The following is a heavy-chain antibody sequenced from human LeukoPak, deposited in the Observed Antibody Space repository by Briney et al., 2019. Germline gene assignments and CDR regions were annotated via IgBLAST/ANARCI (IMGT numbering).Heavy chain of an antibody. CDR1: GFTFSSYG. CDR2: ISSSSTTI. D-gene: IGHD3-16*01. J-gene: IGHJ4*02. CDR3: VMSRLINY. V-gene: IGHV3-48*02. Sequence: PGGSLRLSCAASGFTFSSYGMNWVRQAPGKGLEWISYISSSSTTIYYADSVKGRFTISRDNANNSLYLQMNSLRDEDTATYYCVMSRLINYWGQGALVTVSS.